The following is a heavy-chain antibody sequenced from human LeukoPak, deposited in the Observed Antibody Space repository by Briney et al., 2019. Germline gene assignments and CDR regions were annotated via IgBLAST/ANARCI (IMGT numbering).Heavy chain of an antibody. CDR1: GGSISSSSYY. CDR2: IYYSGST. J-gene: IGHJ4*02. Sequence: SETLSLTCTVSGGSISSSSYYWGWIRQPPGKGLEWIGSIYYSGSTYYNPSLKSRVTISVDTSKNQFSLKLSSVTAADTAVYYCARALEDYVWGSYRSPVYFDYWGQGTLVTVSS. CDR3: ARALEDYVWGSYRSPVYFDY. V-gene: IGHV4-39*07. D-gene: IGHD3-16*02.